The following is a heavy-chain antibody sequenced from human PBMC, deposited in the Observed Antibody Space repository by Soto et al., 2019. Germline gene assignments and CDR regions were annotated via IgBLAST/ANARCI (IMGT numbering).Heavy chain of an antibody. CDR3: ARDVREADAFDI. J-gene: IGHJ3*02. CDR1: GGSISSYY. D-gene: IGHD3-10*02. CDR2: IYYSGST. Sequence: SETLSLTCPVSGGSISSYYWSWIRQPPGKGLEWIGYIYYSGSTNYNPSLKSRVTISVDTSKNQFSLKLSSVTAADTAVYYCARDVREADAFDIWGQGTMVTVSS. V-gene: IGHV4-59*01.